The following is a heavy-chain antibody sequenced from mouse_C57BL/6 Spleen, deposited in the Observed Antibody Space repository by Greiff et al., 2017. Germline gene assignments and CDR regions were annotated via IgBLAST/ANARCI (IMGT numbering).Heavy chain of an antibody. D-gene: IGHD3-1*01. CDR1: GYTFTSYW. CDR2: IDPSDSET. Sequence: QVQLQQPGAELVRPGSSVKLSCKASGYTFTSYWMHWVKQRPIQGLEWIGNIDPSDSETHYNQKFKDKATLTVDKSSSTAYMQLSSLTSEDSAVYYCARLGYSGYFDYWGQGTTLTVAS. J-gene: IGHJ2*01. V-gene: IGHV1-52*01. CDR3: ARLGYSGYFDY.